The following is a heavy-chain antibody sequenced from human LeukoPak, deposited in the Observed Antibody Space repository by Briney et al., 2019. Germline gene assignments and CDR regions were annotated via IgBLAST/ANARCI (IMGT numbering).Heavy chain of an antibody. CDR2: IKQDGSEK. CDR3: ARDPEYYDILTGYYSVNWFDP. J-gene: IGHJ5*02. Sequence: GGSLRLSCAASELSFITYWMSWVRQAPGKGLEWVANIKQDGSEKYYVDSVKGRFTISRDNAKNSLYLQMNSLRAEDTAVYYCARDPEYYDILTGYYSVNWFDPWGQGTLVTVSS. CDR1: ELSFITYW. V-gene: IGHV3-7*01. D-gene: IGHD3-9*01.